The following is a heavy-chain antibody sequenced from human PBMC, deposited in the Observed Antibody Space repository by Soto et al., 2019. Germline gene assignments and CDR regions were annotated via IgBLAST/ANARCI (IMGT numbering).Heavy chain of an antibody. CDR3: LTTARGVDY. Sequence: EVQLVESGGGLVQPGGSLRLSCAASGFTFDDYAMHWVRQAPGKGLEWVSGISWNSGSIGYADSVKGRFTISRDNAKNSLYLQMNSLRAEDTALYYCLTTARGVDYWGQGTLVTVSS. J-gene: IGHJ4*02. D-gene: IGHD4-17*01. CDR1: GFTFDDYA. V-gene: IGHV3-9*01. CDR2: ISWNSGSI.